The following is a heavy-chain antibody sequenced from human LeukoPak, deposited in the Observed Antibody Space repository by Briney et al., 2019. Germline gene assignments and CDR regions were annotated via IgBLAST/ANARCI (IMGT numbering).Heavy chain of an antibody. V-gene: IGHV3-23*01. CDR1: GFTFSSYA. Sequence: PGGSLRLSCAASGFTFSSYAMSWVRQAPGKGLEWVSAISGSGGSTYYADSVKGRFTISRDNSKNTLYLQMNSLRAEDTAVYYCAKAAGCSSLFVGGSAFDIWGQGTMVTVSS. D-gene: IGHD6-13*01. CDR2: ISGSGGST. CDR3: AKAAGCSSLFVGGSAFDI. J-gene: IGHJ3*02.